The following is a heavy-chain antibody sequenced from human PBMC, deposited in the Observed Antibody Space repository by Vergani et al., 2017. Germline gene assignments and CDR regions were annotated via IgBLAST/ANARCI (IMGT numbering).Heavy chain of an antibody. CDR3: ARATHHYYYYYMDV. CDR1: GGSFSGYY. D-gene: IGHD5-12*01. Sequence: QVQLQQWGAGLLKPSETLSLTCAVYGGSFSGYYWSWIRQPPGKGLEWIGEINHSGSTNYNPSLKSRVTISVDTSKNQFSLKLSSVTAADTAVYYCARATHHYYYYYMDVWGKGTTVTVSS. V-gene: IGHV4-34*01. CDR2: INHSGST. J-gene: IGHJ6*03.